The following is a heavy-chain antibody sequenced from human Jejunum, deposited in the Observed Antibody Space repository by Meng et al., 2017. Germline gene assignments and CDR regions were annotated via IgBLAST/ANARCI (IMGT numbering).Heavy chain of an antibody. D-gene: IGHD4-17*01. CDR3: ARHGDYGNFDS. CDR1: GGAISSGADY. CDR2: FHYSGNT. J-gene: IGHJ4*02. Sequence: SETLSLTCAVSGGAISSGADYGGWIRQPPGKGLEWIASFHYSGNTYYTPSLKSRLTISLDTSRNQLSLKLTSVTAADTAVYYCARHGDYGNFDSWGQGRRVTGSS. V-gene: IGHV4-39*07.